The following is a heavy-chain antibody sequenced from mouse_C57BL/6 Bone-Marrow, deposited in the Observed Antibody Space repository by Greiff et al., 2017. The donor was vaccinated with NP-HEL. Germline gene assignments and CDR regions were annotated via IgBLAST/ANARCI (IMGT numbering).Heavy chain of an antibody. CDR3: TTKDYFDY. V-gene: IGHV14-4*01. J-gene: IGHJ2*01. CDR2: IDPENGDT. Sequence: EVQLVESGAELVRPGASVKLSCTASGFTIKDDYMHWVKQRPEQGLEWIGWIDPENGDTEYASKFQGKATITADTSSNTAYLQLSSLTSEDTAVYYCTTKDYFDYWGQGTTLTVSS. CDR1: GFTIKDDY.